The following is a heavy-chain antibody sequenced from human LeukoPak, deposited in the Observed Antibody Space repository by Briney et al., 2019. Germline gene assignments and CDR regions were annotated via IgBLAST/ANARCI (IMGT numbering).Heavy chain of an antibody. CDR3: AKVGSGSYYDGSVWYFDL. V-gene: IGHV3-30*02. D-gene: IGHD1-26*01. CDR2: IRYDGSNK. CDR1: GFTFSSYG. Sequence: PGGSLRLSCAASGFTFSSYGMHWVRQAPGKGLEWVAFIRYDGSNKYYADSVKGRFTTSRDNSKNTLYLQMNSLRAEDTAVYYCAKVGSGSYYDGSVWYFDLWGRGTLVTVSS. J-gene: IGHJ2*01.